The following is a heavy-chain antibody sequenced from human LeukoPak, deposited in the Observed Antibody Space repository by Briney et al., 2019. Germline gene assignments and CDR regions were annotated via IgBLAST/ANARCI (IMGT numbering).Heavy chain of an antibody. Sequence: GGTLRLSCAASGFTFSSYGMSWVRQAPGKGLEWVSAISGSGGSTYYADSVKGRFTISRDNSKNTLYLQMNSLRAEDTAIYYCAKDGKTRNWNYFQAKPVYWGQGTLVTVSS. J-gene: IGHJ4*02. D-gene: IGHD1-7*01. CDR1: GFTFSSYG. V-gene: IGHV3-23*01. CDR2: ISGSGGST. CDR3: AKDGKTRNWNYFQAKPVY.